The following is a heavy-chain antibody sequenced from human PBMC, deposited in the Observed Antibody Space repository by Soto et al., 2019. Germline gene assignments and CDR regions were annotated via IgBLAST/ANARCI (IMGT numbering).Heavy chain of an antibody. CDR1: GFNFSAFW. CDR3: TRDYYERGPGYYRDFGMDV. V-gene: IGHV3-74*01. J-gene: IGHJ6*02. Sequence: EVQLVEPGGGFVQPGGSLRLSCAASGFNFSAFWMHWVRQAPGKGPVWISRVHFDGSSTAYADSVRGRFTISRDNAKKTLYLQMESLRVEDTAIYYCTRDYYERGPGYYRDFGMDVWGQGTTVTVS. CDR2: VHFDGSST. D-gene: IGHD3-22*01.